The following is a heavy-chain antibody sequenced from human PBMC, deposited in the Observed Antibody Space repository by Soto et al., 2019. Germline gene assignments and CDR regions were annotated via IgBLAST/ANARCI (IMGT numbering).Heavy chain of an antibody. J-gene: IGHJ6*02. CDR2: IDPSDSYT. CDR3: ARLDYYSYGMDV. V-gene: IGHV5-10-1*01. Sequence: EVQLVQSGAEVKKPGESLRISCKGSGYSFTSYWISWVRQMPGKCLEWMGRIDPSDSYTSYSPSFQGHVTISTDKSISNDYLQWSSLKASDTAMYYCARLDYYSYGMDVWGQGTTVTVSS. CDR1: GYSFTSYW.